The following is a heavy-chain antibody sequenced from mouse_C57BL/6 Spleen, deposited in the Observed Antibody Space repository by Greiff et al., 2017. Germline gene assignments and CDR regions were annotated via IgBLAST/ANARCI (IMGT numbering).Heavy chain of an antibody. Sequence: QVQLQQSGAELAKPGASVKLSCKASGYTFTSYWMHWVKQRPGQGLEWIGYINPSSGYTKYNQKFKDKATLTADKSSSTAYMQLSSLTYEDSAVYYCARWVLRDGLYFDVWGTGTTVTVSS. CDR3: ARWVLRDGLYFDV. CDR2: INPSSGYT. V-gene: IGHV1-7*01. D-gene: IGHD1-1*01. CDR1: GYTFTSYW. J-gene: IGHJ1*03.